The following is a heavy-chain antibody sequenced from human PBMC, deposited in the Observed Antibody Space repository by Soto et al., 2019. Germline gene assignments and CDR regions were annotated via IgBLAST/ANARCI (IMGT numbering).Heavy chain of an antibody. Sequence: LRRSCAASGFIFNNYAMTCVRQAPGKGLEWVSTVTASGGGTFYANSVKGRFTISRDNSRNTLHLQMRSLRVEDTALYYCAKALVPALTAKFGYWGQGTLVTVSS. J-gene: IGHJ4*02. CDR2: VTASGGGT. V-gene: IGHV3-23*01. CDR1: GFIFNNYA. D-gene: IGHD5-18*01. CDR3: AKALVPALTAKFGY.